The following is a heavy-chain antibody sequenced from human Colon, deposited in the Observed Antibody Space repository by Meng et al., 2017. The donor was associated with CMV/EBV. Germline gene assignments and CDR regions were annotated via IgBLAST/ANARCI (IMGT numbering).Heavy chain of an antibody. CDR3: TKGAQDDASGYMDF. J-gene: IGHJ4*02. D-gene: IGHD6-25*01. V-gene: IGHV3-23*01. Sequence: GESLKISCVTSGFGFKNHAMNWVRHIPGKGLEWVSSISGSGDNAYYPESVKGRLTISRDNSKNTLYLQMNSLRVEDTAVYYCTKGAQDDASGYMDFWGQGTLVTVSS. CDR1: GFGFKNHA. CDR2: ISGSGDNA.